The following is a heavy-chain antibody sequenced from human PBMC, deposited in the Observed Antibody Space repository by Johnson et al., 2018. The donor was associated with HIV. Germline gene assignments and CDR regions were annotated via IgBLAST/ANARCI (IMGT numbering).Heavy chain of an antibody. Sequence: EVQLVESGGGLVQPGGSLRLSCAASGFTFSTYDMHWVRQTTGKRLEWVSAIGTAGDTYYPGSVEGRFTISRENAKNSLYLQMNSLRAGDTAVYYCARGYCTSGLCYGGNSDAFDIWGQGTMVTVSS. V-gene: IGHV3-13*01. J-gene: IGHJ3*02. CDR2: IGTAGDT. CDR1: GFTFSTYD. CDR3: ARGYCTSGLCYGGNSDAFDI. D-gene: IGHD2-8*01.